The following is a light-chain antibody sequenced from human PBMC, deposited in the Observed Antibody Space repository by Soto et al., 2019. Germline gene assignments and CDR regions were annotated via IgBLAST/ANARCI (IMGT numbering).Light chain of an antibody. CDR3: QQSYTVVWT. V-gene: IGKV1-39*01. CDR2: TAS. J-gene: IGKJ1*01. CDR1: QRIANY. Sequence: DIQMTQSPSFLSASVGDRVTITCRASQRIANYLNWYQQKPGKAPNLLIYTASNLQSGVPSRFSGSGSGTEFTLTISSLQPEDFATYYCQQSYTVVWTFGQGTKVDIK.